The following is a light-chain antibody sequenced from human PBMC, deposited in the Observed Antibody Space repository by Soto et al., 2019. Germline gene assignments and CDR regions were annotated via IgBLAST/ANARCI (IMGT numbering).Light chain of an antibody. CDR1: QSVDNNY. CDR3: QQYGRSPWT. V-gene: IGKV3-20*01. J-gene: IGKJ1*01. CDR2: GAS. Sequence: ETVLKQSPGTLSLSPGERATLSCRASQSVDNNYLAWYQQQPGQAPRLLIFGASSRAIGMPDRFSGSGSGTDFTLTISRLEPEDFAVYYCQQYGRSPWTFGQGTKVDIK.